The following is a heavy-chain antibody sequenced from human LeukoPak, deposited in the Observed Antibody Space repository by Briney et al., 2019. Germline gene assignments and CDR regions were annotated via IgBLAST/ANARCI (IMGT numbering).Heavy chain of an antibody. Sequence: ASVKVSCKASGYTFTSYDINWVRQATGQGLEWMGWINPNSGGTNYAQKFQGRVTMTRDTSISTAYMELSRLRSDDTAVYYCARRSSPWLLLPYYWGQGTLVTVSS. J-gene: IGHJ4*02. CDR1: GYTFTSYD. V-gene: IGHV1-2*02. D-gene: IGHD3-22*01. CDR2: INPNSGGT. CDR3: ARRSSPWLLLPYY.